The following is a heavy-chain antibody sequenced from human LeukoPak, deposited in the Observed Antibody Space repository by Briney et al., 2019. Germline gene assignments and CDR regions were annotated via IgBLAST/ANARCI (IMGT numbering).Heavy chain of an antibody. V-gene: IGHV4-39*02. D-gene: IGHD5-24*01. CDR1: GGSVSSSSYY. CDR3: SRGIDAYKCGNS. J-gene: IGHJ4*02. Sequence: PSETLSLTCTVSGGSVSSSSYYWGWIRQPPGKGLEWIGEIHYSGRINYNPSLKSRVTISTDTSNNHFSLKMNSVTAADTAVYYCSRGIDAYKCGNSWGPGTLVTVSS. CDR2: IHYSGRI.